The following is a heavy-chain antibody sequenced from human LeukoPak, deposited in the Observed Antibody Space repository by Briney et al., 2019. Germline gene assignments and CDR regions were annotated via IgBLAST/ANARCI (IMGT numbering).Heavy chain of an antibody. CDR1: GGSFSGYY. J-gene: IGHJ3*02. V-gene: IGHV4-34*01. CDR3: ARVSSDSSGYYYADRI. Sequence: PSETLSLTCAVYGGSFSGYYWSWIRQPPGKGLEWIGEINHSGSTNYNPSLKSRVTISVDTSKNRFSLKLSSVTAADTAVYYCARVSSDSSGYYYADRIWGQGTMVTVSS. CDR2: INHSGST. D-gene: IGHD3-22*01.